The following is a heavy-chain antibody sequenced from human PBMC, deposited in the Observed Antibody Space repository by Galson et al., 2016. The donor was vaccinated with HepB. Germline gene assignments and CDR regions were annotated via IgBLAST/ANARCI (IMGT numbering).Heavy chain of an antibody. CDR2: IDWDDDK. D-gene: IGHD3-16*01. CDR3: ARTSTVWPYNWFDP. V-gene: IGHV2-70*11. J-gene: IGHJ5*02. Sequence: PALVKPTQTLTLTCTFSGFSLSTSGMCVSWIRQPPGKALEWLARIDWDDDKYYSTSLKTRLTTSKDTSKNQVVLTMTNMDPVDTATYYCARTSTVWPYNWFDPWGQGILVTVSS. CDR1: GFSLSTSGMC.